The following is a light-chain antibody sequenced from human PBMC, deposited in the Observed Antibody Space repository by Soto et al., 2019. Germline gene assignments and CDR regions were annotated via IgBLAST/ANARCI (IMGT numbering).Light chain of an antibody. Sequence: EIVLTQSPGTLSLATGERATLSCMASQSVTSSYLAWYQQKPGQAPRLLISGASSRATGIPDRFSGSGSGTDFTLTISRLEPEDFAVYYCQQYSTSRLTFGGGTKVEIK. J-gene: IGKJ4*01. CDR1: QSVTSSY. CDR2: GAS. CDR3: QQYSTSRLT. V-gene: IGKV3-20*01.